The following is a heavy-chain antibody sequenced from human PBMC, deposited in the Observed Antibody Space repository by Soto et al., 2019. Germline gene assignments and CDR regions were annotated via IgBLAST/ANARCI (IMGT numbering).Heavy chain of an antibody. J-gene: IGHJ5*01. CDR3: AKDAVSGDGFWLAES. D-gene: IGHD2-21*02. CDR2: IYGSGAGI. Sequence: EVQLLEAGGGLVQQGGSLSFSCAASGFTFSKLAMIWVRQGPGKGLESVSGIYGSGAGIYYADSVKGRFTISRDNSKNTLFLQMDDLRGDDTAVYWCAKDAVSGDGFWLAESWGHGTLVTVSP. CDR1: GFTFSKLA. V-gene: IGHV3-23*01.